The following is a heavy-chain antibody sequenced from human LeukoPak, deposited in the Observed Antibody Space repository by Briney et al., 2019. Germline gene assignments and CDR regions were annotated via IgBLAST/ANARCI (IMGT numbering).Heavy chain of an antibody. D-gene: IGHD3-3*01. CDR1: GFTFSSYA. Sequence: GGSLRLSCAASGFTFSSYAMSWVRQAPGKGLEWVSAISGSGGSTYYADSVKGRFTISRDNSKNTLYLQMNSLRAEDTAVYYCAKAAPYYDFWSGCYWYYYYMDVWGKGTTVTVSS. CDR3: AKAAPYYDFWSGCYWYYYYMDV. V-gene: IGHV3-23*01. J-gene: IGHJ6*03. CDR2: ISGSGGST.